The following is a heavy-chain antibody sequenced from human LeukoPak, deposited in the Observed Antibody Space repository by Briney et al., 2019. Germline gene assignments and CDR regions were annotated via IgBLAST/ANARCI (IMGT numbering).Heavy chain of an antibody. D-gene: IGHD3-9*01. J-gene: IGHJ2*01. CDR3: ARAELGYFGRIWYFDL. CDR1: GGSFSGYY. Sequence: SETLSLTCAVYGGSFSGYYWSWIRQPPGKGLEWIGEINHSGSTNYNPSLKSRVTISVDTSKNQFSLKLSSVTAADTAVYYCARAELGYFGRIWYFDLWGRGTLVTVSS. V-gene: IGHV4-34*01. CDR2: INHSGST.